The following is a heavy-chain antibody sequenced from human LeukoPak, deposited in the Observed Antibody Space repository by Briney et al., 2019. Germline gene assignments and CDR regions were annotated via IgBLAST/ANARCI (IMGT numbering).Heavy chain of an antibody. V-gene: IGHV3-23*01. Sequence: SGGSLRLSCAASGFTFSSYAMSWVRQAPGKGLEWVSAISGSSGSTYYADSVKGRFTISRDNSKNTLYLQMNSLRAEDTAVYYCAKRYDSSGYYPPDAFDIWGQGTMVTVSS. J-gene: IGHJ3*02. CDR2: ISGSSGST. D-gene: IGHD3-22*01. CDR1: GFTFSSYA. CDR3: AKRYDSSGYYPPDAFDI.